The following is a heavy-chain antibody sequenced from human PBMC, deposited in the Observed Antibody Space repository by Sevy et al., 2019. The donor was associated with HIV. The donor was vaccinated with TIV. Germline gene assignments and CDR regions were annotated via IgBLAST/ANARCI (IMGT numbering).Heavy chain of an antibody. Sequence: SETLSLTCTXSGGSIXSYYWSWIRQPPGKGLEWIGYIYXSXTTNYNPSLKSRVTISVDTSKNQFSLKLGSVTAADTAXXYXARAVYTIFGVARGVDYYYGXDVWGQGTTVTVSS. CDR1: GGSIXSYY. D-gene: IGHD3-3*01. J-gene: IGHJ6*02. V-gene: IGHV4-59*12. CDR3: ARAVYTIFGVARGVDYYYGXDV. CDR2: IYXSXTT.